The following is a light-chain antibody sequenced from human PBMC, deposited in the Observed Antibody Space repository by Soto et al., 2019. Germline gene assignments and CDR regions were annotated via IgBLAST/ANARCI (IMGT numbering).Light chain of an antibody. CDR2: EVS. J-gene: IGLJ3*02. Sequence: QSVLTQPASVSGSPGQSITISCTGNSSDVGGYNYVSWYQQHPDKAPKLMIYEVSNRPSGVSNRFSGSKSGNTASLTISGLQAEDEADYYCTSYTTSSTHWVFGGGTKLTVL. V-gene: IGLV2-14*01. CDR1: SSDVGGYNY. CDR3: TSYTTSSTHWV.